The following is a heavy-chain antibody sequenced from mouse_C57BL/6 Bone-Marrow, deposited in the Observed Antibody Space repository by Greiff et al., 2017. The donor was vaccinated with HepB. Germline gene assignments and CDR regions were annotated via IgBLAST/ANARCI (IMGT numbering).Heavy chain of an antibody. J-gene: IGHJ2*01. CDR2: IDPEDGDT. V-gene: IGHV14-1*01. D-gene: IGHD2-3*01. Sequence: VQLQQSGAELVRPGASVKLSCTASGFNIKDYYMHWVKQRPEQGLEWIGRIDPEDGDTEYAPKFQGKATMTADTSSNTAYLQLSSLTSEDTAVYYCARADDGYPFDYWGQGTTLTVSS. CDR3: ARADDGYPFDY. CDR1: GFNIKDYY.